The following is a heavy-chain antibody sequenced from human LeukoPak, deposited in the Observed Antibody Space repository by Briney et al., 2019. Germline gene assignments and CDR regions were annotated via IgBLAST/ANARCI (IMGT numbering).Heavy chain of an antibody. CDR3: ARDRRICSSTSCPTYYYYYCMDV. CDR2: IYTSGST. D-gene: IGHD2-2*01. Sequence: SETLSLTCTVSGGSISSGSYYWSWIRQPAGKGLEWIGRIYTSGSTNYNPSLKSRVTISVDTSKNQFSLKLSSVTAADTAVYYCARDRRICSSTSCPTYYYYYCMDVWGKGTTVTVSS. J-gene: IGHJ6*03. CDR1: GGSISSGSYY. V-gene: IGHV4-61*02.